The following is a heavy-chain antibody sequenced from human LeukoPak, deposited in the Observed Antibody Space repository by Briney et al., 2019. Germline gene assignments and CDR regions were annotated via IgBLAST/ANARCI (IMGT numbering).Heavy chain of an antibody. V-gene: IGHV4-34*01. CDR1: GGSFSGYC. J-gene: IGHJ4*02. Sequence: SETLSLTCAVYGGSFSGYCWSWIRQPPGKGLELIGEINHSGSTNYNPSLKSRVTISVDTSKNQFSLKLSSVTAADTAVYYCARGQLTSTYYDFWSGYFCFDYWGQGTLVTVSS. CDR3: ARGQLTSTYYDFWSGYFCFDY. D-gene: IGHD3-3*01. CDR2: INHSGST.